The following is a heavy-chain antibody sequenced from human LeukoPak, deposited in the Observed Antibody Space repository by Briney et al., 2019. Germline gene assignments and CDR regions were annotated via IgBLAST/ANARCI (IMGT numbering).Heavy chain of an antibody. CDR1: DDSITMYY. J-gene: IGHJ6*03. V-gene: IGHV4-59*01. CDR2: VDHTGST. D-gene: IGHD3-16*01. CDR3: ARGGLSFYYMDV. Sequence: PSETLSLTCSVSDDSITMYYWTWIRQPPGKGLEWIGYVDHTGSTNYSPSLKSRVTISVDTSKNQFSLKLSSVTAADTAVYYCARGGLSFYYMDVWGKGTTVTVSS.